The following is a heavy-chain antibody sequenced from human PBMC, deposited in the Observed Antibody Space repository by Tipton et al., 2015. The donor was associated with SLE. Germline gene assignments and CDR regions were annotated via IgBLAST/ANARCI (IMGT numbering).Heavy chain of an antibody. D-gene: IGHD6-6*01. J-gene: IGHJ3*02. V-gene: IGHV3-23*01. CDR3: AKHLTSYHAFDI. Sequence: SLRLSCAASGFTFSSYAMSWVRQAPGKGLEWVSSVSASALSTYSADSVRGRIIISRDNSNNTLYLQVNSLRAEDTAVYYCAKHLTSYHAFDIWGQGTMVTVSS. CDR2: VSASALST. CDR1: GFTFSSYA.